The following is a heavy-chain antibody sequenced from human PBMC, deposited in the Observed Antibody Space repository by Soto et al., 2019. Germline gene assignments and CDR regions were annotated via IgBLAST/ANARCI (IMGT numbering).Heavy chain of an antibody. Sequence: PGGSLRLSCAASGFTFSSYGMHWVRQAPGKGLEWVAVISYDGSSKYYADSVKGRFTISRDNSKNTLYLQMNSLRAEDTTVYYCTSGSPASFDYWGQGTLVTVSS. J-gene: IGHJ4*02. CDR1: GFTFSSYG. CDR3: TSGSPASFDY. CDR2: ISYDGSSK. D-gene: IGHD1-26*01. V-gene: IGHV3-30*03.